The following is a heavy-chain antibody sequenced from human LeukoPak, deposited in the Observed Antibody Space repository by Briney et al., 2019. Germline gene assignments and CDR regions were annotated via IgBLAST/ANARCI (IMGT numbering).Heavy chain of an antibody. Sequence: SETLSLTCTVSGGSISSSSYYWGWIRQPPGKGLEWIGSIYYSGSTYYNPSLKSRVTISVDTSKNPFSLKLSSVTAADTAVYYCARVLSQSYYYDSAGGWFDPWGQGTLVTVSS. J-gene: IGHJ5*02. CDR1: GGSISSSSYY. D-gene: IGHD3-22*01. CDR3: ARVLSQSYYYDSAGGWFDP. CDR2: IYYSGST. V-gene: IGHV4-39*07.